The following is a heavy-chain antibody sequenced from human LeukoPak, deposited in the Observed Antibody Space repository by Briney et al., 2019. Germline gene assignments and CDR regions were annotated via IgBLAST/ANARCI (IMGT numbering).Heavy chain of an antibody. J-gene: IGHJ4*02. CDR3: AKDIGVVVPAAIGDY. CDR1: GFTFSSYA. D-gene: IGHD2-2*01. V-gene: IGHV3-43D*04. Sequence: PGGSLRLSCAASGFTFSSYAMSWVRQAPGKGLEWVSLISWDGGSTYYADSVEGRFTISRDNSKNSLYLQMNSLRAEDTALYYCAKDIGVVVPAAIGDYWGQGTLVTVSS. CDR2: ISWDGGST.